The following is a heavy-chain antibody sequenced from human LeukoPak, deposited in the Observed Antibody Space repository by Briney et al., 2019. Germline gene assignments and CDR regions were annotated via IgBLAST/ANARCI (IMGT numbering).Heavy chain of an antibody. CDR2: ISSSSRYI. CDR3: ARGPDGFFDY. Sequence: GGSLRLSCGTSGFTFSSYTMNWVRQAPGKGLEWVSSISSSSRYIYYADSVKGRFTISRDNAKNSHYLQMNSLRAEDTAVYYCARGPDGFFDYWAREPWSPSPQ. CDR1: GFTFSSYT. J-gene: IGHJ4*02. D-gene: IGHD5-24*01. V-gene: IGHV3-21*06.